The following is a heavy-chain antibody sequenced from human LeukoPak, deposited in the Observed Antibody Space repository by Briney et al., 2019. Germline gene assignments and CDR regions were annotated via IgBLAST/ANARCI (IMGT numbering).Heavy chain of an antibody. V-gene: IGHV3-7*01. D-gene: IGHD3-10*01. CDR2: IKQDGSEK. J-gene: IGHJ4*02. CDR3: ASSFYYGSGSFH. Sequence: GGALRLSCAASGFTFSTYWMSWVRQAPGKGLEWVANIKQDGSEKYYVDSVKGRFTISRDNAKNSLYLQMNSLRAEDTAVYYCASSFYYGSGSFHWGQGTLVTVSS. CDR1: GFTFSTYW.